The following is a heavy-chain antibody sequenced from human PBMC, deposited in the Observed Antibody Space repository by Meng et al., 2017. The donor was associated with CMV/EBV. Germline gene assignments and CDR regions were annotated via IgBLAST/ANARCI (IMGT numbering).Heavy chain of an antibody. J-gene: IGHJ4*02. Sequence: GESLKISCAASGFTFSSYSMNWVRQAPGKGLEWVSSISSSSSYIYYADSVKGRFTISRDNAKNSLYLQMNSLRAEDTAVYYCARVAVPSGQPHYYDSSGCYLKGLLDYWGQGTLVTVSS. CDR1: GFTFSSYS. D-gene: IGHD3-22*01. V-gene: IGHV3-21*01. CDR3: ARVAVPSGQPHYYDSSGCYLKGLLDY. CDR2: ISSSSSYI.